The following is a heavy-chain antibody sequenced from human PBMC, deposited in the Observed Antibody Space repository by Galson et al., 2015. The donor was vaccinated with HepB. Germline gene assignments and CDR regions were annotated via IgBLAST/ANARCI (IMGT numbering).Heavy chain of an antibody. D-gene: IGHD6-25*01. J-gene: IGHJ4*02. CDR3: SKCTSRSGCFSLQLKY. V-gene: IGHV3-23*01. Sequence: SLRLSCAASGFIFSKYAMNWVRQAPGKGLEWVSIISGGAGDTYSKYAASVKGRFAISRDNSKNILYLEMNSPRDEDTAVYYCSKCTSRSGCFSLQLKYWGQGNLVT. CDR2: ISGGAGDT. CDR1: GFIFSKYA.